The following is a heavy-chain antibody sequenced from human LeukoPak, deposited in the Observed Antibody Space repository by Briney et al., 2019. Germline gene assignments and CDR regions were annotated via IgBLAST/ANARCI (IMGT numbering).Heavy chain of an antibody. Sequence: SGGSLRLSCAASGFTFSSYWMSWVRQAPGKGLEWVGRIKSKTDGGTTDYAAPVKGRFTISRDDSKNTLYLQMNSLKTEDTAVYYCTTDAEVVVAATILPWSDYWGQGTLVTVSS. CDR1: GFTFSSYW. D-gene: IGHD2-15*01. CDR2: IKSKTDGGTT. CDR3: TTDAEVVVAATILPWSDY. J-gene: IGHJ4*02. V-gene: IGHV3-15*01.